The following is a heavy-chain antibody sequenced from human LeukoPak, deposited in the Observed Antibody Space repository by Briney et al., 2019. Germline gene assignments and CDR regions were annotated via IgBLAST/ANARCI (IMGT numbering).Heavy chain of an antibody. D-gene: IGHD3-22*01. J-gene: IGHJ4*02. V-gene: IGHV3-7*02. CDR2: IKQDGSEK. Sequence: GGSLRLSCAASRFTFSRYWMSWVRQAPGKGLEWVANIKQDGSEKYYADSVKGRFTISRDNSKNTLYLQMNSLRAEDTAVYYCARGYYYYDSSGYYSEAYWGQGTLVTVSS. CDR1: RFTFSRYW. CDR3: ARGYYYYDSSGYYSEAY.